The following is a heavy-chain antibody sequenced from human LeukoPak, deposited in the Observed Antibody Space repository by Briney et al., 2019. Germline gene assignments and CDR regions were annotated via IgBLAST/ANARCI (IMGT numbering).Heavy chain of an antibody. CDR1: GGSFSGYY. Sequence: SETQSLTCAVYGGSFSGYYWSWIRQPPGKGLEWIGEINHSGSTNYNPSLKSRVTISVDTSKNQFSLKLSSVTAADTAVYYCARGRGSSSSGWFDPWGQGTLVTVSS. J-gene: IGHJ5*02. V-gene: IGHV4-34*01. D-gene: IGHD6-6*01. CDR3: ARGRGSSSSGWFDP. CDR2: INHSGST.